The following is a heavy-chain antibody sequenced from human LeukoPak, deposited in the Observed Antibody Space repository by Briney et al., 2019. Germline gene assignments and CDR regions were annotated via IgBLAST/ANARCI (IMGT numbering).Heavy chain of an antibody. Sequence: AGSLTLTCAASGFTFSSYAMHWVRQAPGQGLEWVAVISYDESNKNYADSVRDRLTISRDNSTNTLYLQMTSLRAEDTAGYYCAKGSKVVVFTRADYMDVWGKGTTVTISS. CDR1: GFTFSSYA. CDR3: AKGSKVVVFTRADYMDV. D-gene: IGHD3-22*01. CDR2: ISYDESNK. V-gene: IGHV3-30*04. J-gene: IGHJ6*03.